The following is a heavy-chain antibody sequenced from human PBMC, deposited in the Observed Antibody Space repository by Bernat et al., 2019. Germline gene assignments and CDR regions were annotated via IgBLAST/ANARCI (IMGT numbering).Heavy chain of an antibody. V-gene: IGHV3-74*01. J-gene: IGHJ1*01. D-gene: IGHD4-17*01. Sequence: EVQLVESGGGLVQPGGSLRLSCAASGFTFSSYWMHWVRQPPGKGLVWVSRINSDGSSTSYADSVQGRFTISRDNAKNTLYLQMNSLRAEDTAVYYCARTYYGDDFQYWGQGTLVTVSS. CDR1: GFTFSSYW. CDR2: INSDGSST. CDR3: ARTYYGDDFQY.